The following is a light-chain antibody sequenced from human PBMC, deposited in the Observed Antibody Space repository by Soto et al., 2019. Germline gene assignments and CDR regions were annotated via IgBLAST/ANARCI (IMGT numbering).Light chain of an antibody. Sequence: EIVLTQSPATLSLSPGERATLSCRASQSVSTNLAWYQQKPGQVPSLLIYGASTRASGIPARFSGSGSGTEFTLTIGSLQSEDFAVYYCQQYSSSPSFGQGTRLEI. CDR2: GAS. CDR3: QQYSSSPS. CDR1: QSVSTN. J-gene: IGKJ5*01. V-gene: IGKV3-15*01.